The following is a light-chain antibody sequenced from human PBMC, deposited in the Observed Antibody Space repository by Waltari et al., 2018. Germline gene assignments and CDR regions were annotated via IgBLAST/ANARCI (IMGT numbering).Light chain of an antibody. Sequence: QSALTQPASVSGSPGQSITISCTGTNSDIGKYDLVSWYQQHPGKAPKLLIYEVPQRPPGFSNHFSGSKSGNPASLTISGLQPEDEANYYCCSFTDTSIWVFGGGTKLTVL. CDR2: EVP. V-gene: IGLV2-23*02. CDR3: CSFTDTSIWV. J-gene: IGLJ3*02. CDR1: NSDIGKYDL.